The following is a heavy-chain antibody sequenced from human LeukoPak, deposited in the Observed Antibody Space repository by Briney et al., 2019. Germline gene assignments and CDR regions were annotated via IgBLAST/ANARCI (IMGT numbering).Heavy chain of an antibody. CDR3: ARGLPTKVGATTYFHY. D-gene: IGHD1-26*01. CDR2: IYYSGST. V-gene: IGHV4-59*01. CDR1: GGSISSYY. Sequence: PSETLSLTCTVSGGSISSYYWSWIRQPPGKGLEWIGYIYYSGSTNYNPSLKSRVTISVDTSKNQFSLKLSSVTAADTAVYYCARGLPTKVGATTYFHYWGQGTLVTVSS. J-gene: IGHJ4*02.